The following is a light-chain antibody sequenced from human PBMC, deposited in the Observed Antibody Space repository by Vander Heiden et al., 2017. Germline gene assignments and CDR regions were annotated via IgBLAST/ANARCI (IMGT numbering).Light chain of an antibody. CDR2: AAS. CDR1: QSISSY. V-gene: IGKV1-39*01. Sequence: DIQMTQSPSSLSASVGDRVTITCRASQSISSYLNWYQQKPGKAPKLLIYAASSLQSGVPSRFSGSGSGTDFTLTISSLQPEDFATYYCQQSYSTRETFGQGTKLXIK. CDR3: QQSYSTRET. J-gene: IGKJ2*01.